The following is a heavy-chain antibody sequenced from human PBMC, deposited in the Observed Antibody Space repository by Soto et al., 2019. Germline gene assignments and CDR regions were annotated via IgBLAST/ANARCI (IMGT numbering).Heavy chain of an antibody. V-gene: IGHV1-18*01. CDR3: ARDSSALTTCYSEH. Sequence: QVQLVQCGAEVKKPGASVKVSCKASGYTFASYGITWVRQAPGQGLEWMGWISAYNGDTKYAQKFQGRVTMTTDTSTVTAYTELRTLRSGDAAVFFFARDSSALTTCYSEHWGQETRVTVSS. CDR1: GYTFASYG. J-gene: IGHJ4*02. CDR2: ISAYNGDT. D-gene: IGHD4-17*01.